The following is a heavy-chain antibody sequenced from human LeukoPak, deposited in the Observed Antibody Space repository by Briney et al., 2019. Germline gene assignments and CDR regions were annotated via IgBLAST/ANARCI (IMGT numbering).Heavy chain of an antibody. Sequence: QSGGSLRLSCAASGFTFSSYAMSWVRQAPGKGLEWVSAISGSGGSTYYADSVKGRFTISRDNSKNSLYLQMNSLRAEDTAVYYCARVRAYSSSGPVSHWGQGTLVTVSS. D-gene: IGHD6-6*01. J-gene: IGHJ4*02. CDR1: GFTFSSYA. V-gene: IGHV3-23*01. CDR3: ARVRAYSSSGPVSH. CDR2: ISGSGGST.